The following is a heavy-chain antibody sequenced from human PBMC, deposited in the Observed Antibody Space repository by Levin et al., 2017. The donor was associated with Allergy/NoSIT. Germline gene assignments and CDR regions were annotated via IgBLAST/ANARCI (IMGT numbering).Heavy chain of an antibody. V-gene: IGHV1-69*04. J-gene: IGHJ4*02. CDR1: GGTFSSYT. CDR2: IIPILGIA. CDR3: ARDNTAH. Sequence: NAGGSLRLSCKASGGTFSSYTISWVRQAPGQGLEWMGRIIPILGIANYAQKFQGRVTITADKSTSTAYMELSSLRSEDTAVYYCARDNTAHWGQGTLVTVSS.